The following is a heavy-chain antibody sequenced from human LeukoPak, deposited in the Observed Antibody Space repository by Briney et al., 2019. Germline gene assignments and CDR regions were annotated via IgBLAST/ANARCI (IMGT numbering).Heavy chain of an antibody. D-gene: IGHD2-15*01. CDR2: ISGSGGST. CDR3: AKAPAYCSGGTCYDY. V-gene: IGHV3-23*01. J-gene: IGHJ4*02. Sequence: GGSLGLSCAAPGFMFHDYAIHWVRQAPGKGLEWVSLISGSGGSTYNADSVKGRFTISRDNSKNTLYLQMKSLRADDTAVYYCAKAPAYCSGGTCYDYWGQGSLVTVSS. CDR1: GFMFHDYA.